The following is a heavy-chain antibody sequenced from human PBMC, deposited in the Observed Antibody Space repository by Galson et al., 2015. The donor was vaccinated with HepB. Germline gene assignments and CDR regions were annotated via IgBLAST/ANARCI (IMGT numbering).Heavy chain of an antibody. CDR2: INPNSGGT. J-gene: IGHJ5*02. CDR1: GYTFTGYY. Sequence: SVKVSCKASGYTFTGYYMHWVRQAPGQGLEWMGWINPNSGGTNYAQKFQGRVTMTRDTSISTAYMELSRLRSDDTAVHYCAREGPERGSSIYNWFDPWGQGTLVTVSS. V-gene: IGHV1-2*02. D-gene: IGHD3-3*01. CDR3: AREGPERGSSIYNWFDP.